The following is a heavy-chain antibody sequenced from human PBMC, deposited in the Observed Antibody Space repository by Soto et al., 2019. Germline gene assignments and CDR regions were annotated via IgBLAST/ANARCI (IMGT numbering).Heavy chain of an antibody. Sequence: PSDTLSLTCAVYGGSFSGYYWSWIRQPPVKGLEWIGEINHSGSTNYNPSLKSRVTISVDTSKNQFSLKLSSVTAADTAVYYCARGRFIVGARSNWFDPWGQGTLVTVS. V-gene: IGHV4-34*01. J-gene: IGHJ5*02. CDR3: ARGRFIVGARSNWFDP. CDR1: GGSFSGYY. CDR2: INHSGST. D-gene: IGHD1-26*01.